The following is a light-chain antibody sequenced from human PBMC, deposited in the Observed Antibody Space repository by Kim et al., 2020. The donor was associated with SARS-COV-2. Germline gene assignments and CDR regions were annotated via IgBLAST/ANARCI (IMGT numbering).Light chain of an antibody. Sequence: VSPVQTVTITCSGDRVGDKHSCWYQKKSGQSPVLLIYQDNRRPSGIPERFSGSNSGNTATLTISGTQAMDEADYYCQAWDRSTVVFGGGTQLTVL. CDR2: QDN. J-gene: IGLJ2*01. CDR1: RVGDKH. V-gene: IGLV3-1*01. CDR3: QAWDRSTVV.